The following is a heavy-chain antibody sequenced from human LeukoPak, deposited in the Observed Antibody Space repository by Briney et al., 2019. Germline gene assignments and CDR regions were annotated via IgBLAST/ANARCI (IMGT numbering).Heavy chain of an antibody. J-gene: IGHJ6*03. CDR3: ARGLRGSGSYYSYYYYYMDV. CDR1: GGSFSGYY. D-gene: IGHD3-10*01. V-gene: IGHV4-34*01. CDR2: INHSGST. Sequence: SETLSLTCAVYGGSFSGYYWSWIRQPPGKGLEWIGEINHSGSTNYNPSLKSRVTISVDTSKNQFPLKLSSVTAADTAVYYCARGLRGSGSYYSYYYYYMDVWGKGTTVTVSS.